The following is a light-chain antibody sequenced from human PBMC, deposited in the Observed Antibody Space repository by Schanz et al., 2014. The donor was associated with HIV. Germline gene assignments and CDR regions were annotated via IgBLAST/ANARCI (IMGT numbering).Light chain of an antibody. V-gene: IGKV1-9*01. CDR2: GAS. Sequence: IQLTQSPSSLSAFVGDRVTMTCRASQGVSTHLAWYQQRPGSPPKLLIYGASSLQPGLPSRFSGSGSGTDFTLTISCLQPEDSATYYCQQGNSFPRTFGQGTKVEIK. CDR1: QGVSTH. J-gene: IGKJ1*01. CDR3: QQGNSFPRT.